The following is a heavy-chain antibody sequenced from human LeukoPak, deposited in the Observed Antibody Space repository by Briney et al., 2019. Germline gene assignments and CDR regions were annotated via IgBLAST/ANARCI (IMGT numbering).Heavy chain of an antibody. CDR3: TRDSSYGDYSTAFDY. D-gene: IGHD4-17*01. J-gene: IGHJ4*02. CDR1: GGSISSYY. CDR2: IYISGST. V-gene: IGHV4-4*07. Sequence: SETLSLTCTVSGGSISSYYWSWIRQPAGRGLEWIGRIYISGSTNYNPSLKSRVTMSVDTSKNQFSLKLSSVTAADTAVYYCTRDSSYGDYSTAFDYWGQGALVTVSS.